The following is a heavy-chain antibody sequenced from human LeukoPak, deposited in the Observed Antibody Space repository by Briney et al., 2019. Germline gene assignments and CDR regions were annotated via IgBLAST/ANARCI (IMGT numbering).Heavy chain of an antibody. Sequence: GGSLRLSCAASGFTFSSYGMHWVRQAPGKGLEWVAVICYDGSNKYYADSVKGRFTISRDNSKNTLYLQMNSLRAEDTAVYYCAKLGHTKSDVWGKGTTVTVSS. D-gene: IGHD1-1*01. V-gene: IGHV3-33*06. J-gene: IGHJ6*04. CDR3: AKLGHTKSDV. CDR2: ICYDGSNK. CDR1: GFTFSSYG.